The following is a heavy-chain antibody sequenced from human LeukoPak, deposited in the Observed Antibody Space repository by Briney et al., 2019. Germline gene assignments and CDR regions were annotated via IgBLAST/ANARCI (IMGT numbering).Heavy chain of an antibody. Sequence: PGGSLRLSCAASGFTFSSYSMNWVRQAPGKGLEWVSSISSSSSYIYYADSVEGRFTISRDNAKNSLYLQMNSLRAEDTAVYYCASGRYYDSSGYYYVNYWGQGTLVTVSS. V-gene: IGHV3-21*01. J-gene: IGHJ4*02. CDR2: ISSSSSYI. CDR1: GFTFSSYS. CDR3: ASGRYYDSSGYYYVNY. D-gene: IGHD3-22*01.